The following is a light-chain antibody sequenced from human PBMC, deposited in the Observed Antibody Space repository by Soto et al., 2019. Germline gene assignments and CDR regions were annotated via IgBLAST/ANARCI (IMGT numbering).Light chain of an antibody. CDR1: QSVSSSY. CDR2: SAS. CDR3: QHYNSYSGA. V-gene: IGKV3D-15*01. Sequence: EIVTTQSPATLSVSPGERATLSCRVCQSVSSSYLAWYQQKPGKAPRLLIYSASSRATGIPARFSGSGSGTEFTLTISSLQPDDFATYYCQHYNSYSGAFGQGTKVDIK. J-gene: IGKJ1*01.